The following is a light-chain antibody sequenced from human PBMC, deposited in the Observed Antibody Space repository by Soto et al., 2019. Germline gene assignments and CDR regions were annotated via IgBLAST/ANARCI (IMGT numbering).Light chain of an antibody. CDR1: QSVSSSF. V-gene: IGKV3-20*01. J-gene: IGKJ1*01. Sequence: IVLTQSPGTLSLSPGERATLSCRATQSVSSSFLAWYQQRPGQPPRLLIYDASSRATGVPDRFRGRGSGRDCTLTISGLEREDFAVYYCQQFGTCGQGAKVEIK. CDR2: DAS. CDR3: QQFGT.